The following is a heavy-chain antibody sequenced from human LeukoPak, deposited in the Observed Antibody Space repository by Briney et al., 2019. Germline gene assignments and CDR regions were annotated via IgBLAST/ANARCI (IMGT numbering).Heavy chain of an antibody. V-gene: IGHV4-31*03. Sequence: PSETLSLTCTVSGGSISSGGYSWSWIRQHPGKGLEWIGYIYYSGSTYYNPSLKSRVTISVDTSKNQFSLKLSSVTAADTAVYYCARVDRFGIDYWGQGTLVTVSS. CDR2: IYYSGST. J-gene: IGHJ4*02. CDR1: GGSISSGGYS. D-gene: IGHD3-10*01. CDR3: ARVDRFGIDY.